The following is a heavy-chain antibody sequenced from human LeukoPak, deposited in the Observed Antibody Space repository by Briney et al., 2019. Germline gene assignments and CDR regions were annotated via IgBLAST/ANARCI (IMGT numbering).Heavy chain of an antibody. CDR1: GGSFSGYY. Sequence: SETLSLTCAVYGGSFSGYYWIWLRQPPGKGLDWSGEINHSGSTNDNPSLKSRVTISVDTSKNQFSLKLSSVTAADTAFYYCARGRNNQITMIRGPNHYFGLDVWGQGTTVTVSS. V-gene: IGHV4-34*01. J-gene: IGHJ6*02. CDR2: INHSGST. CDR3: ARGRNNQITMIRGPNHYFGLDV. D-gene: IGHD3-10*01.